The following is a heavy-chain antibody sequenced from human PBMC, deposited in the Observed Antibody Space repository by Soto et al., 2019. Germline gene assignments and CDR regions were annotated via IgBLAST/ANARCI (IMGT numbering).Heavy chain of an antibody. Sequence: PSETLSLTCPVSGGSINTGGCYWSWIRQHPGKGLEWIGNVDNSGNTYYNPSLKSRVTISVDTSKNQFSLKLSSVTAADAAVYYCARDPWGVGIWFNPWGQGTQVTVSS. CDR1: GGSINTGGCY. J-gene: IGHJ5*02. CDR3: ARDPWGVGIWFNP. CDR2: VDNSGNT. D-gene: IGHD3-16*01. V-gene: IGHV4-31*03.